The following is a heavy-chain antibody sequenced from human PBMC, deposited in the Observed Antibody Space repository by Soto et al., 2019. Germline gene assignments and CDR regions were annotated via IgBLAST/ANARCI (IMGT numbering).Heavy chain of an antibody. D-gene: IGHD2-2*02. CDR2: IIPIFGTA. CDR1: GGTFSSYA. Sequence: GASVKVSCKASGGTFSSYAISWVRQAPGQGLEWMGGIIPIFGTANYAQKFQGRVTVTEDESTSTAYMELSSLRSEDTAVYYCARHRDALVVVPAAIPGYYYGMDVWGQGTTVTVSS. V-gene: IGHV1-69*13. CDR3: ARHRDALVVVPAAIPGYYYGMDV. J-gene: IGHJ6*02.